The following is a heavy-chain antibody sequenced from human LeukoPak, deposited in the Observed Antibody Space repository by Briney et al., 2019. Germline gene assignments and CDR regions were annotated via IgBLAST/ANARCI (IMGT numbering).Heavy chain of an antibody. CDR3: AREDDSSGYYIGLFDY. CDR2: IYYSGST. D-gene: IGHD3-22*01. J-gene: IGHJ4*02. CDR1: GGSISSYY. V-gene: IGHV4-59*12. Sequence: SETLSLTCTVSGGSISSYYWSWIRQPPGKGLEWIGYIYYSGSTNYNPSLKSRVTISVDTSKNQFSLKLSSVTAADTAVYYCAREDDSSGYYIGLFDYWGQGTLVTVSS.